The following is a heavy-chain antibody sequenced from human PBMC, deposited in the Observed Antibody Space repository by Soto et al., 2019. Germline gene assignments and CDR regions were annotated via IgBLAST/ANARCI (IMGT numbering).Heavy chain of an antibody. CDR1: GFTFDGYA. CDR3: AKDMSLGGNWKDVCRDGALGY. Sequence: EVQLVESGGGLVQPGRSLRLSCAASGFTFDGYAMHWVRQAPGKGLEWVSGLSWNSGSIGYADSVKGRFTISRDNAKNSLYMQMNSLRAEDTALYYCAKDMSLGGNWKDVCRDGALGYWGQGTLVAVSS. V-gene: IGHV3-9*01. J-gene: IGHJ4*02. D-gene: IGHD1-1*01. CDR2: LSWNSGSI.